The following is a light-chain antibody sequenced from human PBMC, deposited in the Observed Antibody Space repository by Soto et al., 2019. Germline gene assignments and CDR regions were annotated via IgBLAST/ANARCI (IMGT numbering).Light chain of an antibody. CDR2: EVS. CDR3: TSYTSTNTWV. CDR1: SSDVGGYNY. J-gene: IGLJ3*02. Sequence: QSVPTQPASVSGSPGQSITISCTGASSDVGGYNYVSWYQHHPGKAPKLMIYEVSNRPSGVSNRFSGSKSGNTASLSISGLQAEDEADYYCTSYTSTNTWVFGGGTKLTVL. V-gene: IGLV2-14*01.